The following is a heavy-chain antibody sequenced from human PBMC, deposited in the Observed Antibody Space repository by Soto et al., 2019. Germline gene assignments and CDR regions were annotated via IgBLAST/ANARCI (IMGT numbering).Heavy chain of an antibody. D-gene: IGHD3-10*01. CDR3: ARSGLYGSGSSYYYYYGMDV. V-gene: IGHV4-4*02. J-gene: IGHJ6*02. Sequence: SETLSLTCAVSGGSISSSNWWSWVRQPPGKGLEWIGEIYHSGSTNYNPSLKSRVTISVDKSKNQFSLKLSSVTAADTAVYYCARSGLYGSGSSYYYYYGMDVWGQGTTVT. CDR2: IYHSGST. CDR1: GGSISSSNW.